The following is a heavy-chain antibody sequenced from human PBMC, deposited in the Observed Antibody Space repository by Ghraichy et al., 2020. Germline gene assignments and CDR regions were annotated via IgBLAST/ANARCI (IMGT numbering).Heavy chain of an antibody. D-gene: IGHD2-15*01. Sequence: SETLSLTCTVSGGSISSSSYYWGWIRQPPGKGLEWIGSIYYSGSTYYNPSLKSRVTISVDTSKNQFSLKLSSVTAADTAVYYCARHVFLEGAATYFDYWGQGTLVTVSS. CDR1: GGSISSSSYY. V-gene: IGHV4-39*01. CDR2: IYYSGST. CDR3: ARHVFLEGAATYFDY. J-gene: IGHJ4*02.